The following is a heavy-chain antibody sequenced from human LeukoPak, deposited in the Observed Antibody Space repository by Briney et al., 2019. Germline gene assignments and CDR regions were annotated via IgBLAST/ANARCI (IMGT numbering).Heavy chain of an antibody. J-gene: IGHJ4*02. CDR1: GFTFSSYA. Sequence: RAGGSLRLSCAASGFTFSSYAMAWVRQAAGKGLEWVSAIEGSGSGTYYADSVKGRFTISRDNSKNTLYLQMNSLRAEDTAVYYCAKKGATTGDFDYWGQGTLVTVSS. CDR3: AKKGATTGDFDY. D-gene: IGHD1-26*01. CDR2: IEGSGSGT. V-gene: IGHV3-23*01.